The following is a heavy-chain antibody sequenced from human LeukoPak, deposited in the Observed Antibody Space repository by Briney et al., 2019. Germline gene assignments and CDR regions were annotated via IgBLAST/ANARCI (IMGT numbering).Heavy chain of an antibody. Sequence: GGSLRLSCAASGFAFDDYSMNWVRQAPGKGLEWVSYISSSSSTIYYADSVKGRFTISRDNAKNSLYLQMNSLRAEDTAVYYCARTWGQQLDDYWGQGTLVTVSS. CDR3: ARTWGQQLDDY. CDR1: GFAFDDYS. D-gene: IGHD6-13*01. V-gene: IGHV3-48*01. CDR2: ISSSSSTI. J-gene: IGHJ4*02.